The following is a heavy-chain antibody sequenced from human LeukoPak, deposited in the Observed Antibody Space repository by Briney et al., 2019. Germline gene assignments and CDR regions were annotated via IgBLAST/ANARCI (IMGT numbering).Heavy chain of an antibody. D-gene: IGHD2-15*01. CDR1: GGSISSGGYY. CDR2: IYYSGST. CDR3: ARGPYCSGGSCYTAKYFQH. Sequence: SETLSLTCTVSGGSISSGGYYWSWIRQHPGKGLEWIGYIYYSGSTYYNPSLKSRVTISVDTSKNQFSLKLSSVTAADTAVYYCARGPYCSGGSCYTAKYFQHWGQGTLVTVSS. V-gene: IGHV4-31*03. J-gene: IGHJ1*01.